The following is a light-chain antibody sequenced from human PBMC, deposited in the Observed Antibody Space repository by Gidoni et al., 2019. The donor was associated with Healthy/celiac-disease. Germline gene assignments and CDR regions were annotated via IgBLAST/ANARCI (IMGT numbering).Light chain of an antibody. CDR1: KLGDKY. Sequence: SSELTQPPSVSVSPGQTASITCSGDKLGDKYACWYQQKPGQSPVLVIYQDIKRPSGNPERFSASNSGNTATLTISGTQAMDEADYYCQAWDSSTSVFGGGTKLTVL. CDR3: QAWDSSTSV. J-gene: IGLJ2*01. V-gene: IGLV3-1*01. CDR2: QDI.